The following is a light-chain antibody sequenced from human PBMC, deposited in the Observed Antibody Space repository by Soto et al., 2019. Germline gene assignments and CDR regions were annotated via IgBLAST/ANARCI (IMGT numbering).Light chain of an antibody. J-gene: IGKJ1*01. Sequence: EVVLTQSPVTLSLSPGQRATLSCRASQSISSNLAWYQQKPGQAPRLLISDASNRATGIPARFSGSGSGTDFTLTISSLEPEDFGVYYCQQRSNRPPEWTFGQGTKVDIK. V-gene: IGKV3-11*01. CDR2: DAS. CDR1: QSISSN. CDR3: QQRSNRPPEWT.